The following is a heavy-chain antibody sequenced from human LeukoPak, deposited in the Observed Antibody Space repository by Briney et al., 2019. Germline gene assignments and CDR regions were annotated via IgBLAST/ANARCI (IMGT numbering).Heavy chain of an antibody. CDR1: GGSISSYY. V-gene: IGHV4-4*07. Sequence: SETLSLTCTVSGGSISSYYWSWIRQPAGKGLEWIGRIYTSGSTNYNPSLKSRVTMSVDTSKNQFSLKLSSVTAADTAVYYCARDPLRYSNGWYPFVRFWFDPWGQGTLVTVSS. J-gene: IGHJ5*02. CDR3: ARDPLRYSNGWYPFVRFWFDP. CDR2: IYTSGST. D-gene: IGHD6-19*01.